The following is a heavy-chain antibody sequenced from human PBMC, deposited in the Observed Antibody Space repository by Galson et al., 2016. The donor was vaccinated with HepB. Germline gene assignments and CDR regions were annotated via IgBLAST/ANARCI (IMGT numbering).Heavy chain of an antibody. J-gene: IGHJ4*02. CDR1: GYSFTTYW. V-gene: IGHV5-51*01. CDR3: AREAGDFDY. CDR2: IYPADSDT. D-gene: IGHD3-16*01. Sequence: SGAEVKKPGGSLKISCKGSGYSFTTYWIAWVRQMPGKGLEYMGIIYPADSDTRYSPSFHGQVTISADRSISTAYLQWSSLKASDTAIYYCAREAGDFDYWGQGTLVTVSS.